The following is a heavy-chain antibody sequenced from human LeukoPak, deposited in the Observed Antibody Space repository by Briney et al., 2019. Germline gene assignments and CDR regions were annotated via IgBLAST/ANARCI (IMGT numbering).Heavy chain of an antibody. CDR2: INHSGST. CDR3: ARSVTIVGISGRDNWFDP. V-gene: IGHV4-34*01. CDR1: GGSFSGYY. D-gene: IGHD1-26*01. Sequence: SETLPLTCAVYGGSFSGYYWSWIRQPPGKGLEWIGEINHSGSTNYNPSLKSRVTISVDTSKNQFSLKLSSVTAADTAVYYCARSVTIVGISGRDNWFDPWGQGTLVTVSS. J-gene: IGHJ5*02.